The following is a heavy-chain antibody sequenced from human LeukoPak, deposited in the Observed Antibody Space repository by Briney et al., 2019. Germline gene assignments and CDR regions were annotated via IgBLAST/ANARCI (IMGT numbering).Heavy chain of an antibody. CDR2: INHSGST. CDR1: GGSFSGYY. V-gene: IGHV4-34*01. J-gene: IGHJ6*02. CDR3: ARVSLYCSSTSCYVGARIYYYYGMDV. Sequence: SETLSLTCAVYGGSFSGYYWSWIRQPPGKGLEWIGEINHSGSTNYNPFLKSRVTISVDTSKNQFSLKLSSVTAADTAVYYCARVSLYCSSTSCYVGARIYYYYGMDVWGQGTTVTVSS. D-gene: IGHD2-2*01.